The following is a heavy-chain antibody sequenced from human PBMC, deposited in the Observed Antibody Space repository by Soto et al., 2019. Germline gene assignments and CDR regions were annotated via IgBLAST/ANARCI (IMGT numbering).Heavy chain of an antibody. CDR2: IYRTGSP. CDR3: ASRDPGTSVDY. V-gene: IGHV4-4*02. CDR1: GGSFTSHNW. J-gene: IGHJ4*02. Sequence: SETLSLTCAVSGGSFTSHNWWTWVLHPPGQGLEWIGEIYRTGSPNYNPSLKSRVSISLDKSENQFSLKVTSLTAADTAVYYCASRDPGTSVDYWGQGTLVTAPQ. D-gene: IGHD1-7*01.